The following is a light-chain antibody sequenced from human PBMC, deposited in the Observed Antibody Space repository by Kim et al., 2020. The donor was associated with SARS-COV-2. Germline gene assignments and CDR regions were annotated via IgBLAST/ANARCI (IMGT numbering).Light chain of an antibody. CDR3: SSYTSSRGYV. CDR2: DVS. J-gene: IGLJ1*01. CDR1: SSDVGGYNY. V-gene: IGLV2-14*01. Sequence: QSALTQPASVSGSPGQSITISCTGTSSDVGGYNYVSWYQQHPGKAPKLMIYDVSKRPLGVSNRFSGSKSGNTASLTISGLQAEDEADYYCSSYTSSRGYVFGTGTKVTVL.